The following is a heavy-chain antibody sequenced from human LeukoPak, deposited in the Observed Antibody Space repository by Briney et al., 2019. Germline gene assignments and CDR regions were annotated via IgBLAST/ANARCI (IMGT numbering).Heavy chain of an antibody. CDR1: GYTFTNYD. Sequence: ASVKVSCKASGYTFTNYDINWVRQATGPGLEWMGYNNPNSGNSAYAQKFQGRVTITTDASITTAYMEPSGLRSEDTALYYCAREGLDYWGQGTLVTVSS. CDR2: NNPNSGNS. V-gene: IGHV1-8*01. CDR3: AREGLDY. J-gene: IGHJ4*02.